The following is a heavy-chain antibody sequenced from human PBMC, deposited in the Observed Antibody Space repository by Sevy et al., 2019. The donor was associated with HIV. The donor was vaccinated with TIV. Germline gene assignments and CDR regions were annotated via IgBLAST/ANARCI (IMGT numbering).Heavy chain of an antibody. CDR2: IRYDGSDK. V-gene: IGHV3-30*02. D-gene: IGHD6-13*01. J-gene: IGHJ4*02. Sequence: GGSLRLSCTASGFTFSNFGMHWVRQVPGKGLEWVTFIRYDGSDKYYEASVKGRFTISRDDSKNTLYLQMGSLRPEDTAIYYCAKDLAGPGRRYFDYWGQGTLVTVSS. CDR3: AKDLAGPGRRYFDY. CDR1: GFTFSNFG.